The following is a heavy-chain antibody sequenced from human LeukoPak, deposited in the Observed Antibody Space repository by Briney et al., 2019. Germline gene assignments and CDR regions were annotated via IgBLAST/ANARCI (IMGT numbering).Heavy chain of an antibody. J-gene: IGHJ4*02. CDR3: ARDRGGSYSAIDY. Sequence: PGGSLSLSCAASGFTFSSYSMNWVRQAPGKGLEWVSFISSSSSTIYYADSVKGRFTISRDNAKNSLYLQMNSLRAEDTAVYYCARDRGGSYSAIDYWAREPRSPSPQ. V-gene: IGHV3-48*04. D-gene: IGHD1-26*01. CDR2: ISSSSSTI. CDR1: GFTFSSYS.